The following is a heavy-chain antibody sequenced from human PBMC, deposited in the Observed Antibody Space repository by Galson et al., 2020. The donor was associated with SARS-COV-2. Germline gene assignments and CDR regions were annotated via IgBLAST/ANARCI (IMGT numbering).Heavy chain of an antibody. CDR1: GFTFSSYA. V-gene: IGHV3-64*02. CDR2: ISSNGGST. CDR3: ARDSDCGGDCYSMYGGPHFDY. Sequence: GESLKISCAASGFTFSSYAMPWVRQAPGKGLEYVSTISSNGGSTYYADSVKGRFTISRDNSKNTLYLQMGSLRAEDMAVYYCARDSDCGGDCYSMYGGPHFDYWGQGTLVTVSS. J-gene: IGHJ4*02. D-gene: IGHD2-21*02.